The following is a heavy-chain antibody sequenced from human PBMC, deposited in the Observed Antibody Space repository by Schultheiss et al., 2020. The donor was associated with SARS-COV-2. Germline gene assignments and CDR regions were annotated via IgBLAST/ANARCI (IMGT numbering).Heavy chain of an antibody. D-gene: IGHD2-2*01. CDR2: ISSTSNYI. CDR1: GFTFNKHA. J-gene: IGHJ4*02. CDR3: AREEGRYCSSTSCYEGRDY. V-gene: IGHV3-21*01. Sequence: GESLKISCAASGFTFNKHAMNWVRQAPGKGLEWVSSISSTSNYIYYADSVKGRFTISRDNAKNSLYLQMNSLRAEDTAVYYCAREEGRYCSSTSCYEGRDYWGQGTLVTVSS.